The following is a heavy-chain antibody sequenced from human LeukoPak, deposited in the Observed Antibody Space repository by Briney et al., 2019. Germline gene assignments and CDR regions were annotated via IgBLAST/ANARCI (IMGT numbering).Heavy chain of an antibody. CDR3: ARIGASLYDSSGYMMKNAFDI. CDR1: GFTFSSYW. CDR2: IKKDGSEK. D-gene: IGHD3-22*01. V-gene: IGHV3-7*01. Sequence: WGSLRLSCAASGFTFSSYWMNWVRQAPGKGLEWVANIKKDGSEKYYVDSVKGRFTISRDNAKNSLYLQMNSLRAEDTAVYYCARIGASLYDSSGYMMKNAFDIWGQGTMVTVSS. J-gene: IGHJ3*02.